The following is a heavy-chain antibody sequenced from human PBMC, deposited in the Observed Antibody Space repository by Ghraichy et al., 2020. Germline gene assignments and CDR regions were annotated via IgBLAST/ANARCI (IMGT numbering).Heavy chain of an antibody. CDR3: ARGPLHYFDY. D-gene: IGHD1-14*01. J-gene: IGHJ4*02. CDR1: GGSISSYY. Sequence: ESLNISCTVSGGSISSYYWSWIRQPPGKGLEWIGYIYYSGSTNYNPSLKSRVTISVDTSKNQFSLKLSSVTAADTAVYYCARGPLHYFDYWGQGTLVTVSS. V-gene: IGHV4-59*01. CDR2: IYYSGST.